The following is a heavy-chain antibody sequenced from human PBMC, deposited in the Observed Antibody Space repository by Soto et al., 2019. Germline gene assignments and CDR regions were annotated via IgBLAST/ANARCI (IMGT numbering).Heavy chain of an antibody. D-gene: IGHD2-21*02. V-gene: IGHV1-2*02. CDR2: INPKTGDT. J-gene: IGHJ4*02. CDR1: GYTFTAYY. CDR3: ARQLAYCGGDCYTEPIDY. Sequence: QAQLVQSGAEVKKPGASVKVSCKTSGYTFTAYYIHWVRQAPGQGLEWVGWINPKTGDTKYAQKFQGRVTMTGDTSITTAYMVLGRLRSDDTAVYYCARQLAYCGGDCYTEPIDYWGQGTLVTVSS.